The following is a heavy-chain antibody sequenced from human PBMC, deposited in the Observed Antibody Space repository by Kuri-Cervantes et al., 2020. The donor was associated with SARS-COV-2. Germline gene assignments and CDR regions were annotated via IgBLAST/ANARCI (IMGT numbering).Heavy chain of an antibody. Sequence: GSLRLSCTVSGGSISSSSYYWGWIRQPPGKGLEWIRSIYYSGSTYYNPSLKSRVTISVDTSKNQFSLKLSSVTAADTAVYYCARNWGRYYFDYWGQGTLVTVSS. D-gene: IGHD7-27*01. CDR2: IYYSGST. CDR1: GGSISSSSYY. J-gene: IGHJ4*02. CDR3: ARNWGRYYFDY. V-gene: IGHV4-39*01.